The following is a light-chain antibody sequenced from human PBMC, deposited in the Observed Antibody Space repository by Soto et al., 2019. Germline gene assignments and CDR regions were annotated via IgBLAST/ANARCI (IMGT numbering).Light chain of an antibody. CDR3: QQRSNWPIT. CDR1: QSVSSY. J-gene: IGKJ5*01. CDR2: DAS. Sequence: EIVLTQSQDTLSLSPGESAALSCRASQSVSSYLAWYQQKPGQAPRLLIYDASNRATGIPARFSGSGSGTDFTLTISSLEPEDFAVYYCQQRSNWPITFGQGTRLEIK. V-gene: IGKV3-11*01.